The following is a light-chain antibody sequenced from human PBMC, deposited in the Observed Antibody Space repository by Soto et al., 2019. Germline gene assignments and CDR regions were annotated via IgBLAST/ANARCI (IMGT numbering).Light chain of an antibody. J-gene: IGLJ1*01. V-gene: IGLV2-14*01. CDR1: SSDIGDYNY. CDR2: EVS. Sequence: QSVLTQPASVSGSPGQSITISCTGTSSDIGDYNYVSWYQQHPGKAPKLMIYEVSNRPSGVSNRFSGSKSVNTASLNISGLQAEDEADYYCSSYTSSSTLVFGTGIKVTVL. CDR3: SSYTSSSTLV.